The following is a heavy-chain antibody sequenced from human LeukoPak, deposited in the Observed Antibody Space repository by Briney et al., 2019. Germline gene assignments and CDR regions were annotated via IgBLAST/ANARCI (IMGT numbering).Heavy chain of an antibody. CDR2: ISYDGSNK. V-gene: IGHV3-30*04. D-gene: IGHD3-10*02. J-gene: IGHJ5*02. CDR3: AKDPQTLTVRGNNNWFDP. CDR1: GFTFSSYA. Sequence: GRSLRLSCAASGFTFSSYAMHWVRQAPGKGLEWVAVISYDGSNKYYADSVKGRFTISRDNSKNTLYLQMNSLRAEDTAVYYCAKDPQTLTVRGNNNWFDPWGQGTLVTVSS.